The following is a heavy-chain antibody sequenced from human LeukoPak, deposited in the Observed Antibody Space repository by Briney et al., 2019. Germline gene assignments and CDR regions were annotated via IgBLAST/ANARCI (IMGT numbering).Heavy chain of an antibody. CDR1: GYTFTSYG. CDR2: ISAYYGNT. D-gene: IGHD3-22*01. J-gene: IGHJ4*02. Sequence: GASVKVSCKASGYTFTSYGISWVRQAPGQGLEWMGWISAYYGNTNYAQKLQGRVTMTTDTSTSTAYMELRSLRSDDTAVYYCARDMDSSAYYRPPFDYWGQGTLVTVSS. V-gene: IGHV1-18*01. CDR3: ARDMDSSAYYRPPFDY.